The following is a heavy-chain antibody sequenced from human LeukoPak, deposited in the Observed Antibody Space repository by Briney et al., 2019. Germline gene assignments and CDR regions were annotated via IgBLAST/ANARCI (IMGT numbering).Heavy chain of an antibody. D-gene: IGHD3-10*01. CDR3: ARDGVRGVIGHFDY. J-gene: IGHJ4*02. CDR1: GGSISSYY. V-gene: IGHV4-59*12. Sequence: SETLSLTCTVSGGSISSYYWSWIRQPPGKGLEWIGYIYYSGSTNYNPSLKSRVTISVDTSKNQFSLKLSSVTAADTAVYYCARDGVRGVIGHFDYWGQGTLVTVSS. CDR2: IYYSGST.